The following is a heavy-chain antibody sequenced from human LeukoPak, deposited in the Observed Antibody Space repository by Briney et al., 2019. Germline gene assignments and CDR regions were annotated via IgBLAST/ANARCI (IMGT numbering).Heavy chain of an antibody. J-gene: IGHJ5*02. CDR3: ARVVDDYDNWFDP. D-gene: IGHD4-17*01. V-gene: IGHV4-39*07. CDR1: GGPISSSSYY. CDR2: IYYSGST. Sequence: SETLSLTCTVSGGPISSSSYYWGWIRQPPGKGLEWIGSIYYSGSTYYNPSLKSRVTISVDTSKNQFSLKLSSVTAADTAVYYCARVVDDYDNWFDPWGQGTLVTVSS.